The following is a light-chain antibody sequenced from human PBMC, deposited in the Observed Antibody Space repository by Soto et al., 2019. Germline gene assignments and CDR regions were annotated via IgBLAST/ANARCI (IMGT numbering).Light chain of an antibody. CDR1: SSDIGAYNY. Sequence: QSVLTQPASVSGSPGQSITISCTGTSSDIGAYNYVSWYQLHPGKAPKLMIYDVNNRPSGVSNRFSGSKSGNTASLTISGLQSEDEADYYCSSKTRSNTRVFGGGTKLTVL. V-gene: IGLV2-14*01. CDR3: SSKTRSNTRV. J-gene: IGLJ3*02. CDR2: DVN.